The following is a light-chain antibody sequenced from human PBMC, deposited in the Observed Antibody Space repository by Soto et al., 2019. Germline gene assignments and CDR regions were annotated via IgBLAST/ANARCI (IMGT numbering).Light chain of an antibody. J-gene: IGKJ5*01. Sequence: IQMTQSPSSLSASVGDRVTITCRASQDINKYLAWYQQRPGTVPKLLIYSASTLKSGVPSRFSGSRSGTDFTLTISSLQPEDVAAYYCQKYSGVPVPFGQGPRLEIK. CDR2: SAS. V-gene: IGKV1-27*01. CDR1: QDINKY. CDR3: QKYSGVPVP.